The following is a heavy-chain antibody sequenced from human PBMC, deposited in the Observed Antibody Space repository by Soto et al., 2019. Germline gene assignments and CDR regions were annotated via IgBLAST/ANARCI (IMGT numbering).Heavy chain of an antibody. CDR1: GDSISTGDYY. CDR3: ARRHSSTLFDY. Sequence: SETLSLTCTVSGDSISTGDYYWSWIRQPPGKGLEWIGYIYFSGSGSTYYNPSLKSRVTISVDTSKNQFSLKLSSVTAADTAVYYCARRHSSTLFDYWGQGTLVTVSS. D-gene: IGHD6-13*01. J-gene: IGHJ4*02. V-gene: IGHV4-30-4*01. CDR2: IYFSGSGST.